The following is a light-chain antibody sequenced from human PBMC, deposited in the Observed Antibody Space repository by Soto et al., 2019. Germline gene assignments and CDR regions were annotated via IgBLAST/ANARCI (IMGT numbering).Light chain of an antibody. Sequence: EIVMTQSPGTLSVSPGERATLSCRASPSITNNLAWYQQKVGQAPRLLIYGASTRATGVPARFRGSGSGTDFTLTISSLQSEDSAVYYCQQYNHWPPKMAFGPGTKVEIK. CDR2: GAS. CDR1: PSITNN. J-gene: IGKJ1*01. CDR3: QQYNHWPPKMA. V-gene: IGKV3-15*01.